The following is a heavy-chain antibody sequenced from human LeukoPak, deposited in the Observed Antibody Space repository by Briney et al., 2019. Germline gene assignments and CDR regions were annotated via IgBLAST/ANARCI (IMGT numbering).Heavy chain of an antibody. CDR2: VRSDGNVT. Sequence: PGGSLRLSCEASGFLFRSNGMHWVRQAPGKGLERVAFVRSDGNVTKYLDSIEGRFTISRDNSKNILYLQLSDVRPDDSAVYFCAKDHGFWSGFLFWDQGTLVTVSS. J-gene: IGHJ4*02. V-gene: IGHV3-30*02. CDR1: GFLFRSNG. CDR3: AKDHGFWSGFLF. D-gene: IGHD3-3*01.